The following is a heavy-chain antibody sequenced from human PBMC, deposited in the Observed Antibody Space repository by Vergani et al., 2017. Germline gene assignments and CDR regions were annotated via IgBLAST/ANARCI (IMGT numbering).Heavy chain of an antibody. J-gene: IGHJ4*02. CDR2: IRSKAYGGTT. Sequence: EVQLVESGGGLVQPGRSLRLSCTASGFTFGDYAMSWVRQAPGKGLEWVGFIRSKAYGGTTEYAASVKGRFTISRDDSKSIAYLQMNSLKTEDTAVYYCARGGYCSSTSCYKGYFGYWGQGTLVTVSS. CDR3: ARGGYCSSTSCYKGYFGY. CDR1: GFTFGDYA. V-gene: IGHV3-49*04. D-gene: IGHD2-2*02.